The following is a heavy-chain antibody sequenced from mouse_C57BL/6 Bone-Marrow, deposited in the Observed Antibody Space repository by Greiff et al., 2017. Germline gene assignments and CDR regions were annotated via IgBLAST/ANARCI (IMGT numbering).Heavy chain of an antibody. CDR1: GYTFTSYW. D-gene: IGHD4-1*01. J-gene: IGHJ2*01. CDR3: ARSGPLGRSFDY. Sequence: QVQLQQPGAELVKPGASVKMSCKASGYTFTSYWITWVKQRPGQGLEWFGDIYPTSGRTNYNENFKSKAILTVDTSSNTAYMQLSSLTSEDSAVFYCARSGPLGRSFDYWGQGTTLTVSS. CDR2: IYPTSGRT. V-gene: IGHV1-55*01.